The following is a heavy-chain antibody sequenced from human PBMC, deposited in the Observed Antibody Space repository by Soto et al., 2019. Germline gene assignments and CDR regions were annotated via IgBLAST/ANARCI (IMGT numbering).Heavy chain of an antibody. CDR3: ATVQQLGY. D-gene: IGHD6-13*01. V-gene: IGHV3-23*01. Sequence: EVQLLEPGGGLVQPGGSLRLSCAASGFTFSTYAMSWVRQAPGKGLEWVSKIINSGGSTYYADSVKGRFTISRDNSKNTMYLQMHSLRAEDTAVYYCATVQQLGYWGQGTLVTFSS. J-gene: IGHJ4*02. CDR2: IINSGGST. CDR1: GFTFSTYA.